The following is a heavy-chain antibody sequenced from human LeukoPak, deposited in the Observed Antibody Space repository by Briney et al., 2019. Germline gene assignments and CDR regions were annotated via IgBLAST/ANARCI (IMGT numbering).Heavy chain of an antibody. D-gene: IGHD3-22*01. V-gene: IGHV3-33*01. CDR2: IWYDGSNK. J-gene: IGHJ4*02. Sequence: GGSLRLSCAASGFTFSSYGMHWVRQAPGKGLEWVAVIWYDGSNKYYADSVKGRFTISRDNSKNTLYLQMNSLRAEDTAVYYCARDHTMIAGFDYWGQGTLVTVSS. CDR1: GFTFSSYG. CDR3: ARDHTMIAGFDY.